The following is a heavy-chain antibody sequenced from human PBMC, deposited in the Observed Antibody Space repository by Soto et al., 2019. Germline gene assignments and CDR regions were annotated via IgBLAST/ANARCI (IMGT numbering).Heavy chain of an antibody. CDR2: IIPIFGTA. CDR1: GGTFSSYA. J-gene: IGHJ5*02. CDR3: ARDRGPSSGYYPYWFDP. D-gene: IGHD3-22*01. V-gene: IGHV1-69*12. Sequence: QVQLVQSGAEVKKPGSSVKVSCKASGGTFSSYAITWARQAPGQGLEWMGGIIPIFGTANYAQKFQARVTSTADESTSKAYMELSSLRSEDTAVYYCARDRGPSSGYYPYWFDPWGQGTLVTVSS.